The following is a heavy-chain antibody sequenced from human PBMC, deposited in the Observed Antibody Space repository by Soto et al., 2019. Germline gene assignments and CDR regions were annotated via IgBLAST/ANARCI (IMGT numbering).Heavy chain of an antibody. CDR2: IIPIFGTA. V-gene: IGHV1-69*13. CDR3: ERDPGAAAVYYYYGMDV. Sequence: SVKVSCKASGCTFSSYAISWVRQAPGQGLEWMGGIIPIFGTANYAQKFQGRVTITADESTSTAYMELSSLRSEDTAVYYCERDPGAAAVYYYYGMDVWGQGTTVTVSS. D-gene: IGHD6-13*01. J-gene: IGHJ6*02. CDR1: GCTFSSYA.